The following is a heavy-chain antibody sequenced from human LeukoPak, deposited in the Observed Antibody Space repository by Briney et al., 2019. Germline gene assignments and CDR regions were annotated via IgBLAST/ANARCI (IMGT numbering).Heavy chain of an antibody. CDR1: GYSFTSYW. CDR3: ARLRMMRPTGGLGTFDY. CDR2: IYPGDSNT. D-gene: IGHD2-8*02. Sequence: GESLKISCKGSGYSFTSYWIVWVRQMPGKGLEWMGIIYPGDSNTRYSPSFQGQVTISADKSISTAYLQWSSLKASDTAMFYCARLRMMRPTGGLGTFDYWGQGTLVTVSS. V-gene: IGHV5-51*01. J-gene: IGHJ4*02.